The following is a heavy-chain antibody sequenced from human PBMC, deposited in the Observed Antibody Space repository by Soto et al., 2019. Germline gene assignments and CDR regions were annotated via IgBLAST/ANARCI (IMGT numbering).Heavy chain of an antibody. D-gene: IGHD5-12*01. CDR2: IDPSVGTT. CDR3: HRLVAPSGKT. CDR1: GYTFTNYY. V-gene: IGHV1-46*01. Sequence: QVQLVQSGTAVMTPGASVSISCRASGYTFTNYYIHWVRQAPGQGLEWMGLIDPSVGTTKYAQKFRYRVTMTADTSTSTVQMELRSLTSDDMAVYYCHRLVAPSGKTWGQGTLVIVSS. J-gene: IGHJ5*02.